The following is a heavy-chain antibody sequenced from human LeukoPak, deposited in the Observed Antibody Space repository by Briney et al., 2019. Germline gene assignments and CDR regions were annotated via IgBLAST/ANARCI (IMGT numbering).Heavy chain of an antibody. CDR1: GGSISSSSYY. D-gene: IGHD1-26*01. J-gene: IGHJ6*03. Sequence: SETLSLTCTVSGGSISSSSYYWGWIRQPPGKGLEWIGSIYYSGSTYYNPSLKSRVTISVDTSKNQFSLKLSSVTVADTAVYYCARSGSYYYYYYMDVWGKGTTVTISS. CDR2: IYYSGST. CDR3: ARSGSYYYYYYMDV. V-gene: IGHV4-39*01.